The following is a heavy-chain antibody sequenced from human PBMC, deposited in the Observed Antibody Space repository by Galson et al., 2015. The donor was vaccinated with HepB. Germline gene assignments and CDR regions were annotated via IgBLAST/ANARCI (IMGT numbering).Heavy chain of an antibody. Sequence: SLRLSCAASGFTFPVYALNWVRQAPGKGLEWVAAIKQDGREKYHVDSVKGRFTISRDNAKNSLDLQMNSLRADDTAVYYCARGDGSIWYSYWGQGILVTVSS. D-gene: IGHD6-13*01. CDR3: ARGDGSIWYSY. CDR1: GFTFPVYA. V-gene: IGHV3-7*03. J-gene: IGHJ4*02. CDR2: IKQDGREK.